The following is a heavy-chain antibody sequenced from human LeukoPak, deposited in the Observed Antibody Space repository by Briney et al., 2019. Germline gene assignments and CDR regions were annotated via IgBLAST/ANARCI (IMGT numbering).Heavy chain of an antibody. V-gene: IGHV1-2*04. CDR1: GYTFTGYY. Sequence: GASVKVSCKASGYTFTGYYTHWVRQAPGQGLEWMGWINPNSGGTNYAQKFQGWVTMTRDTSISTAYMELSRQRSDDTAVYYCARGGTADYVLAYLYGMDVWGQGTTVTVSS. CDR3: ARGGTADYVLAYLYGMDV. J-gene: IGHJ6*02. D-gene: IGHD3-16*01. CDR2: INPNSGGT.